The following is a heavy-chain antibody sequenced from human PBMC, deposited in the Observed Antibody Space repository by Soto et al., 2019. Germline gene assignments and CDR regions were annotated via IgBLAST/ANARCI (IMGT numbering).Heavy chain of an antibody. D-gene: IGHD3-22*01. Sequence: SVKVSCKASGGTFSSYAISWVRQAPGQGLEWMGGIIPIFGTANYAQKFQGRVTITADESTSTAYMELSSLRSEDTAVFHCAGEVGGYCHSSGYSTGTSFPRWRNYYYYYGMDVWGQGTTVTVSS. CDR2: IIPIFGTA. V-gene: IGHV1-69*13. J-gene: IGHJ6*02. CDR3: AGEVGGYCHSSGYSTGTSFPRWRNYYYYYGMDV. CDR1: GGTFSSYA.